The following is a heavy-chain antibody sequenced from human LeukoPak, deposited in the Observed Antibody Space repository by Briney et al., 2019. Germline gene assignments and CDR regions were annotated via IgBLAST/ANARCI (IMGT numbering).Heavy chain of an antibody. D-gene: IGHD1-1*01. J-gene: IGHJ4*02. V-gene: IGHV3-49*03. Sequence: GGSLRLSCTASGFTFGDYAMSWIRQAPGKGLEWVGFIRSKAYGETADYAAPVKGRFTISRDDSKAIAYLQMNSLKTEDTAVYHCTRDRGAYNLYDYWGQGTLDTVSS. CDR2: IRSKAYGETA. CDR3: TRDRGAYNLYDY. CDR1: GFTFGDYA.